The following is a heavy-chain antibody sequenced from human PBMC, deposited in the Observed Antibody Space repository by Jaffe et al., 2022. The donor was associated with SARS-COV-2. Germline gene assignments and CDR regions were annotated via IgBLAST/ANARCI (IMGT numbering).Heavy chain of an antibody. V-gene: IGHV4-34*01. CDR1: GGSFSGYY. CDR3: ARGKRKGGYGY. CDR2: INHSGST. D-gene: IGHD5-12*01. J-gene: IGHJ4*02. Sequence: QVQLQQWGAGLLKPSETLSLTCAVYGGSFSGYYWSWIRQPPGKGLEWIGEINHSGSTNYNPSLKSRVTISVDTSKNQFSLKLSSVTAADTAVYYCARGKRKGGYGYWGQGTLVTVSS.